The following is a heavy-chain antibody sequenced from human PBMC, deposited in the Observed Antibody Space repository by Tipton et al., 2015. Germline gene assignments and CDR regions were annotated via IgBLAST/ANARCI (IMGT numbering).Heavy chain of an antibody. D-gene: IGHD3-3*01. Sequence: GLVKPSETLSLTCNVSGGSITSYYWSWIRQPPGKGLEWIGSLYFSDTTHYNPSLKSRITISLNTSKNQFSLKMTSVTAADSAVYYCARDGSDSEGYYYYGVDVWGQGITVTVSS. V-gene: IGHV4-59*01. CDR2: LYFSDTT. CDR1: GGSITSYY. J-gene: IGHJ6*02. CDR3: ARDGSDSEGYYYYGVDV.